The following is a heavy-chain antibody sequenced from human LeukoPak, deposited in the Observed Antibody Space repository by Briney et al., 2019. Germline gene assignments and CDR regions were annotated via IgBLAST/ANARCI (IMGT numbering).Heavy chain of an antibody. J-gene: IGHJ6*02. D-gene: IGHD3-9*01. Sequence: QSGGSLRLSCVASGSAFSSYWMHWVRQDPRKGLVWVSRINGDGRNINYADSVRGRFTISRDNAKNTLYLQMNTLRVEDTAVYYCTRDLMDYDVSTGLHHYYMDVWGQGTTVTVSS. V-gene: IGHV3-74*01. CDR3: TRDLMDYDVSTGLHHYYMDV. CDR2: INGDGRNI. CDR1: GSAFSSYW.